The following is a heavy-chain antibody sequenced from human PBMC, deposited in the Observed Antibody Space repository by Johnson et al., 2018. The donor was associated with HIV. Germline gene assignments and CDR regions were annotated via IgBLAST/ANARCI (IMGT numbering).Heavy chain of an antibody. CDR2: ISYDESNK. CDR1: GFTFSSYA. CDR3: ARKSVINFDAFDI. J-gene: IGHJ3*02. D-gene: IGHD4-23*01. Sequence: QVQLVESGGGVVQPGRSLRLSCAASGFTFSSYAMHWVRQAPGKGLEWVAVISYDESNKYYADYVKGRFTISRDDSKNTLLLQMKSLRAEDTAVYFCARKSVINFDAFDILGQWTLVIVSS. V-gene: IGHV3-30*04.